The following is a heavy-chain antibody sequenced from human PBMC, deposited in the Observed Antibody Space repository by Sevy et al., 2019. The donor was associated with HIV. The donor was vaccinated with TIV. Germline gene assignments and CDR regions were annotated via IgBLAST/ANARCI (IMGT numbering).Heavy chain of an antibody. D-gene: IGHD6-13*01. Sequence: GGSLRLSCAASGFTFSDYYMSWIRQAPGKGLEWVSYISSSGSTIYYADSVKGRFTISRDNAKNSLYLQMNSLRAEDTAAYYCARDIAAAALNEYWGQGTLVTVSS. V-gene: IGHV3-11*01. CDR1: GFTFSDYY. J-gene: IGHJ4*02. CDR2: ISSSGSTI. CDR3: ARDIAAAALNEY.